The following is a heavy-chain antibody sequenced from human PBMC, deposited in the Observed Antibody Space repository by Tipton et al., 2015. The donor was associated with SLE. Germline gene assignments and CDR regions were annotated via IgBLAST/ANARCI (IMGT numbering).Heavy chain of an antibody. D-gene: IGHD6-25*01. CDR1: GGSISSGGYY. V-gene: IGHV4-31*03. CDR2: IYYSGST. Sequence: TLSLTCTVSGGSISSGGYYWSWIRQHPGKGLEWIGYIYYSGSTYYNPSLKSRVTISVDTSKNQFSLKLSSVTAADTAVYYCARAAATSPFDYWGQGTLVTVSS. CDR3: ARAAATSPFDY. J-gene: IGHJ4*02.